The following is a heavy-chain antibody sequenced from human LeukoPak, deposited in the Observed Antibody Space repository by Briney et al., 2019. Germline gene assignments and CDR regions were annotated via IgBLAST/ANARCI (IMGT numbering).Heavy chain of an antibody. CDR1: GYTFTIYD. CDR3: ARTNVDTAMVFYYYYYMDV. CDR2: MNPNSGNT. J-gene: IGHJ6*03. Sequence: ASVTVSCKASGYTFTIYDINWVRQATGQGLEWMGWMNPNSGNTGYAQKFQGRVTITRNTSISTAYMELSSLRSEDTAVYYCARTNVDTAMVFYYYYYMDVWGKGTTVTVSS. V-gene: IGHV1-8*03. D-gene: IGHD5-18*01.